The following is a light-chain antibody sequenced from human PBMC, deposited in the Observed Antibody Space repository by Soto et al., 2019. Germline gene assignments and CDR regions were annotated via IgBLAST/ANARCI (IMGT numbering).Light chain of an antibody. CDR2: GAS. CDR3: QHYNKWPRT. CDR1: QSVSSN. V-gene: IGKV3-15*01. J-gene: IGKJ1*01. Sequence: EIVMTQSPATLSVSPGERATLSCRASQSVSSNLAWYQQKPGQAPRLLIYGASTRATAIPARFSGSRSGTEFTLTISSLQSEDFAVYYCQHYNKWPRTFGQGTKVEVK.